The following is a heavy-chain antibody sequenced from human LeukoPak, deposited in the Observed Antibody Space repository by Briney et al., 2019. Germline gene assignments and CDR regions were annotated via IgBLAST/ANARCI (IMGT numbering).Heavy chain of an antibody. J-gene: IGHJ3*02. V-gene: IGHV3-48*01. CDR1: GFTFSSYS. Sequence: PGGSLRLSCAASGFTFSSYSMNWVRQAPGKGLEWVSYISSSSSTIYYADSVKGRFTISRDNAKNSLYLQMNSLRAEDTAVYYRAGSSGYYLGGAFDIWGQGTMVTVSS. CDR2: ISSSSSTI. CDR3: AGSSGYYLGGAFDI. D-gene: IGHD3-22*01.